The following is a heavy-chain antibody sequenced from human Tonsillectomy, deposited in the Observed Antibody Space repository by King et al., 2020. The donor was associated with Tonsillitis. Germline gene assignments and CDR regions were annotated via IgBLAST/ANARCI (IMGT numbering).Heavy chain of an antibody. V-gene: IGHV4-34*01. D-gene: IGHD3-3*01. CDR3: AREFWSGYYTRGVYFDY. CDR1: GGSFSGYY. J-gene: IGHJ4*02. CDR2: INHSGST. Sequence: VQLQQWGAGLLKPSETLSLTCAVYGGSFSGYYCSWIRQPPGKGLEWIGEINHSGSTNYNPSLKSRVTLSVDTSKNQFSLKLSSVTAADTAVYYCAREFWSGYYTRGVYFDYWGQGTLVTVSS.